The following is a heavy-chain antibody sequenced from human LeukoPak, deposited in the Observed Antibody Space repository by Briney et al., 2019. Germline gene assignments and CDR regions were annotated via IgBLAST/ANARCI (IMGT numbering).Heavy chain of an antibody. CDR3: ARDATVVTPAYY. CDR2: ISSSGSTI. J-gene: IGHJ4*02. D-gene: IGHD4-23*01. CDR1: GFTFSDYY. Sequence: GGSLRLSCAASGFTFSDYYMSWIRQAPGKGLEWVSYISSSGSTIYYADSVKGQFTISRDNAKNSLYLRMNSLRAEDTAVYYCARDATVVTPAYYWGQGTLVTVSS. V-gene: IGHV3-11*01.